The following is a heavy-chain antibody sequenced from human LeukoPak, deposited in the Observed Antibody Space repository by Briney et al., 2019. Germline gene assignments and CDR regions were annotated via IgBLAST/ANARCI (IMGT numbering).Heavy chain of an antibody. J-gene: IGHJ4*02. CDR1: GGSISGADYY. V-gene: IGHV4-30-4*08. CDR2: IYYSGTT. CDR3: AREEGGYSGYGIHF. Sequence: PSQTLSLTCTVSGGSISGADYYWSWIRQPPGKGLQWIGYIYYSGTTYYNPSLKSRLTISVDTSKNQFSLKLSSVTAADTAVYYCAREEGGYSGYGIHFWGQGTLVTVSS. D-gene: IGHD5-12*01.